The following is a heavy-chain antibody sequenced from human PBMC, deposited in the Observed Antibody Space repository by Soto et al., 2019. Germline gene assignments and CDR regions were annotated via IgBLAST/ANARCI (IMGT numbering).Heavy chain of an antibody. V-gene: IGHV3-74*01. CDR1: GFTFSSYW. Sequence: EVQLVESGGGLVQPGGSLRLSCAASGFTFSSYWMHWVRQAPGKGLVWVSRINSDGSSTSYADSVKGRFTISRDNAKNTLCLQMNSLRAEDTAVYYCVRTSLVVAAATREDYWCQGTLVTVSS. J-gene: IGHJ4*02. CDR2: INSDGSST. CDR3: VRTSLVVAAATREDY. D-gene: IGHD2-15*01.